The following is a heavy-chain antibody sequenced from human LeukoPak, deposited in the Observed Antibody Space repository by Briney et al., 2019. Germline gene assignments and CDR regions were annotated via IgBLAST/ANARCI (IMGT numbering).Heavy chain of an antibody. Sequence: PGRSLRLSCAASGFTFSSYGMHWVRQAPGKGLEWVGVISYDGSNKYYADSVRGRFTISRDNSKNTLYLQMSSLRAEDTAVYYCAKDVYYDILTGYFMGFDYWGQGTLVTVSS. V-gene: IGHV3-30*18. CDR3: AKDVYYDILTGYFMGFDY. D-gene: IGHD3-9*01. CDR1: GFTFSSYG. CDR2: ISYDGSNK. J-gene: IGHJ4*02.